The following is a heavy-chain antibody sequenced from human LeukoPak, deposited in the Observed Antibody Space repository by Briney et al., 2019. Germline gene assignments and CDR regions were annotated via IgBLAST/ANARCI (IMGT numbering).Heavy chain of an antibody. CDR3: AKGGLGAGKRVPFDY. CDR1: GFTFSGNA. V-gene: IGHV3-23*01. Sequence: GGSPRLSCVASGFTFSGNAMSWVRQAPGKGLEWVSGISGTGGSTYYADSVKGRFTISRDNSKNALYLQMNSLRAEDTAVYYCAKGGLGAGKRVPFDYWGQGTLVTVSS. CDR2: ISGTGGST. J-gene: IGHJ4*02. D-gene: IGHD4/OR15-4a*01.